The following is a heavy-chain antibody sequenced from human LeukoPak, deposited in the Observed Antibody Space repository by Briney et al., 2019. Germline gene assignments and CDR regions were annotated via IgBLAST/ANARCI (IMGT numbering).Heavy chain of an antibody. Sequence: GGSLRLSCAASGFTFSDYWMHWVRQAPGKGLVGVSHISTDGSSTIYADSVRGRFIISRDNARNTLYLQMNSLRVGDTAVYYCGTSPIFSNDWGQGTLVTVSS. V-gene: IGHV3-74*01. CDR3: GTSPIFSND. J-gene: IGHJ4*02. CDR1: GFTFSDYW. D-gene: IGHD3-3*01. CDR2: ISTDGSST.